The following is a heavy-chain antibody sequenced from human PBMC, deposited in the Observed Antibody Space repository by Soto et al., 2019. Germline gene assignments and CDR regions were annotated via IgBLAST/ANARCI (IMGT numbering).Heavy chain of an antibody. CDR3: AREFRTSGSRDAFDL. J-gene: IGHJ3*01. V-gene: IGHV3-66*01. CDR1: GFTVSRNY. D-gene: IGHD1-26*01. Sequence: PGGSLXLSCAASGFTVSRNYMSWVRQAPGKGLEWVSVTYSGGTTYYAGSVKGRFIISRDNSKNTLDLQMNSLRAEDTAVYYCAREFRTSGSRDAFDLWGQGT. CDR2: TYSGGTT.